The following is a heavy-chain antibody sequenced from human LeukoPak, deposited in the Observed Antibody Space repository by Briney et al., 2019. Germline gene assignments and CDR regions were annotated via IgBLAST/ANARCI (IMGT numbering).Heavy chain of an antibody. CDR1: GYSISSGYY. J-gene: IGHJ4*02. Sequence: SETLSLTCTVSGYSISSGYYWGWIRQPPGKGLEWIGSIYHSGSTYYNPSLKSRVTISVETSKNQFSLNPTSVTAADTAVYYCARLYGGVLAGYYGFDYWGQGTLVTVSS. CDR3: ARLYGGVLAGYYGFDY. D-gene: IGHD3-9*01. V-gene: IGHV4-38-2*02. CDR2: IYHSGST.